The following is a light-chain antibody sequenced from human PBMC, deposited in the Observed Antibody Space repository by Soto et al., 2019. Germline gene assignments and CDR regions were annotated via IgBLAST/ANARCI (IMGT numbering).Light chain of an antibody. CDR3: QQYNNWWT. Sequence: EIVMTQSPATLSVSPGERATLSCRASQSISNTLAWYHQRPGQAPRLLVFGASTRATGIPARFSGSGSGTPFTLPSSRLQSDDFPVYSWQQYNNWWTFGQGSRVEMK. CDR1: QSISNT. CDR2: GAS. J-gene: IGKJ1*01. V-gene: IGKV3-15*01.